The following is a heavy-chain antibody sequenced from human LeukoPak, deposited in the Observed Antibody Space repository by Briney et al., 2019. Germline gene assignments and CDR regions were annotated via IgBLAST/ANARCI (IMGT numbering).Heavy chain of an antibody. J-gene: IGHJ4*02. CDR3: ARDRTPSWSACSNPTFHF. V-gene: IGHV3-30*07. Sequence: GGSLRLSCAASGFTFSTYAIHSVRQAPGKGLEWVAVISYDGTNQNYADSVKGRLPISRDNSKNTLYLQLTSLRAEDTAVYDCARDRTPSWSACSNPTFHFWGQGTLVTVSS. CDR2: ISYDGTNQ. CDR1: GFTFSTYA. D-gene: IGHD4-11*01.